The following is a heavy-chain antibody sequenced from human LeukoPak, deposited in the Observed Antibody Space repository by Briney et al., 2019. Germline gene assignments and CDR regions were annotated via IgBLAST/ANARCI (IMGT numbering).Heavy chain of an antibody. J-gene: IGHJ4*02. CDR1: GFTFSSYA. D-gene: IGHD3-22*01. CDR2: ITGSSAST. Sequence: GGSLRLSCAASGFTFSSYAMSWVRQAPGKGLEWVSSITGSSASTYYADSVKGRFTISRDNSKNTLYLQMNSLRAEDMAVYFCAKLDYYDTHWGQGTLVTVSS. V-gene: IGHV3-23*01. CDR3: AKLDYYDTH.